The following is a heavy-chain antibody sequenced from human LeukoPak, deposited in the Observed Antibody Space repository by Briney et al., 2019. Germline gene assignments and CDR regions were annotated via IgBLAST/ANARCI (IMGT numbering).Heavy chain of an antibody. J-gene: IGHJ4*02. Sequence: PGGSLRLSCAASGFAFSSYWMHWVRQAPGKGLGWVSHINSDGSSTIYADSVKGRFTISRDNAKNSLYLQMNSLRAEDTAVYYCARYYDFRSGYYRDWGQGTLVTVSS. D-gene: IGHD3-3*01. CDR2: INSDGSST. CDR1: GFAFSSYW. V-gene: IGHV3-74*01. CDR3: ARYYDFRSGYYRD.